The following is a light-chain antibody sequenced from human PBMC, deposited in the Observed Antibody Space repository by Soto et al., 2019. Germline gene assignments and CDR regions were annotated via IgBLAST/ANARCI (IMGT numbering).Light chain of an antibody. J-gene: IGKJ1*01. CDR2: GAS. Sequence: EVVMTQSPAILPASPGGRVTLSCRASQSVGTNLAWYQQKPGQAPRLLIYGASSRATGIPDRFSGSGSGTDFTLTISRLEPEDFAVYYCQQYGSPWTFGQGTKVDIK. CDR1: QSVGTN. CDR3: QQYGSPWT. V-gene: IGKV3-20*01.